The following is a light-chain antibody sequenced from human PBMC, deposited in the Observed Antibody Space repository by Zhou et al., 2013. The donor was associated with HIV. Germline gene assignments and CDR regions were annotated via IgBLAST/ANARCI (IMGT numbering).Light chain of an antibody. V-gene: IGKV1-5*03. CDR3: QQYNNKPVT. CDR2: RAS. Sequence: DIQMTQSPSTLSASVGDRVTITCRASESLNNWLAWYQQKPGKAPKLLIHRASSLETDVPSRFSGSGSGTEFTLTISGLQPDDFATYYCQQYNNKPVTFGQGTRLEI. J-gene: IGKJ5*01. CDR1: ESLNNW.